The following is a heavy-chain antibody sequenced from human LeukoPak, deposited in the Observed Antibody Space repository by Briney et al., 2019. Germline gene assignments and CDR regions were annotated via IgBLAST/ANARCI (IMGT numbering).Heavy chain of an antibody. CDR3: ASSEYSSSSPDY. CDR1: GGSISSYY. V-gene: IGHV4-59*01. Sequence: SETLSLTCTVSGGSISSYYWSWIRQPPGKGLEWIGYIYYSGSTNYNPSLKSRVTISVDTSKNQFSLKLSSVTAADTALYYCASSEYSSSSPDYWGQGTLVTVSS. D-gene: IGHD6-6*01. CDR2: IYYSGST. J-gene: IGHJ4*02.